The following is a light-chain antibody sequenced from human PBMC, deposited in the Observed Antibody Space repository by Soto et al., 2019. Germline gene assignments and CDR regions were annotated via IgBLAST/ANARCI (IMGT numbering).Light chain of an antibody. Sequence: ESVLTPAPAAPSLSPGERATLPCRASQSVSSYLAWYQQKPGQAPRLLIYDASNRATGIPARFSGSGSGTDFTLTISSLEPEDFAVYYCQQRSNWPPAITFGQGPRLEIK. CDR3: QQRSNWPPAIT. V-gene: IGKV3-11*01. J-gene: IGKJ5*01. CDR1: QSVSSY. CDR2: DAS.